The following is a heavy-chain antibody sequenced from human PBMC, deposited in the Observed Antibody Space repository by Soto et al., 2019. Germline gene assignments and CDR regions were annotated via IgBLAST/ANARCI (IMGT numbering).Heavy chain of an antibody. D-gene: IGHD4-17*01. J-gene: IGHJ4*02. Sequence: GGSLRLSCAASWFTVSNTYMSWVRQAPGKGLEWVSVVYSDGSTYYADSVEGRFTISRDNSKNTVYLQMNSLRAEDTAVYYCARGATVVTPKSDDYWGQGTLVTVSS. V-gene: IGHV3-53*01. CDR1: WFTVSNTY. CDR2: VYSDGST. CDR3: ARGATVVTPKSDDY.